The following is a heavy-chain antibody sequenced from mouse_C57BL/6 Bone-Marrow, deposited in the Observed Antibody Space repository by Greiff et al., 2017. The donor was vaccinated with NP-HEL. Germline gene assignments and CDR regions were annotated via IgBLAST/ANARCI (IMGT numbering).Heavy chain of an antibody. V-gene: IGHV1-64*01. D-gene: IGHD2-2*01. CDR1: GYTFTSYW. CDR3: ARYLVTTDDGSWFAY. CDR2: IHPNSGST. J-gene: IGHJ3*01. Sequence: QVQLQQPGAELVKPGASVKLSCKASGYTFTSYWMHWVKQRPGQGLEWIGMIHPNSGSTNYNEKFKSKATLTVDKSSSTAYMQLSSLTSEDSAVYYCARYLVTTDDGSWFAYWGQGTLVTVSA.